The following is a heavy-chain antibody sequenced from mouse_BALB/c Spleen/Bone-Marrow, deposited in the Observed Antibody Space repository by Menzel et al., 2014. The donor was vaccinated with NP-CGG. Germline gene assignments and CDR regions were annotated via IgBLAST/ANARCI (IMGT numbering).Heavy chain of an antibody. CDR3: ALLYGNYDY. J-gene: IGHJ2*01. D-gene: IGHD2-10*02. CDR1: GFNIKDTY. CDR2: IDPANGDT. V-gene: IGHV14-3*02. Sequence: VQLKESGAELVKPGASVKLSCTASGFNIKDTYMHWVKQRPEQGLEWIGRIDPANGDTKYDPKFQGKATITADTSSNTAYLQLSSLTSEDTAVCYCALLYGNYDYWGQGTTLTVSS.